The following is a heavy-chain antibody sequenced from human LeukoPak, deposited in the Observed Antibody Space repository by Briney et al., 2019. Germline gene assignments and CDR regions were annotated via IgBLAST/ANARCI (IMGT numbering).Heavy chain of an antibody. CDR1: GFAFSTYA. CDR3: AIRQQLLSGPLDH. Sequence: PGGFLRLSCAAPGFAFSTYAMSWVRQTPWRGLAWVSSMSGSGGSTYYADSVKGRFTISRDNSKNTLHLQMNSLRVEDTAVYYCAIRQQLLSGPLDHWGQGTLVTVSS. CDR2: MSGSGGST. J-gene: IGHJ4*02. D-gene: IGHD4-11*01. V-gene: IGHV3-23*01.